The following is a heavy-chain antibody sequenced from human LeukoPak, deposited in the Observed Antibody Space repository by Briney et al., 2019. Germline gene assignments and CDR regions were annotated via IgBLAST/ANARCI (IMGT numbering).Heavy chain of an antibody. J-gene: IGHJ4*02. CDR3: AKTLGYCSGGSCYSGVIDY. CDR1: GFTFSSYS. D-gene: IGHD2-15*01. V-gene: IGHV3-23*01. Sequence: GGSLRLSCAASGFTFSSYSMSWVRQAPGKGLEWVSAISGSGGSTYYADSMKGRFTISRDNSKNTLYLQMNSLRAEDTAVYYCAKTLGYCSGGSCYSGVIDYWGQGTLVTVSS. CDR2: ISGSGGST.